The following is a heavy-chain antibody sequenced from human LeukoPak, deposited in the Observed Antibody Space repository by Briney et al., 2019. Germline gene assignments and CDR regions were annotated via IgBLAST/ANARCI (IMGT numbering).Heavy chain of an antibody. Sequence: GGSLRLSCIASEFIFSSYEMHWVRQAPGKGLEWVSYINSSRSYIYYADSVKGRFTISRDNAKNPLYLQMNSLRAEDTAVYYCAKDTAMGYYYGMDVWGQGTTVTVSS. CDR3: AKDTAMGYYYGMDV. J-gene: IGHJ6*02. CDR1: EFIFSSYE. D-gene: IGHD5-18*01. V-gene: IGHV3-21*01. CDR2: INSSRSYI.